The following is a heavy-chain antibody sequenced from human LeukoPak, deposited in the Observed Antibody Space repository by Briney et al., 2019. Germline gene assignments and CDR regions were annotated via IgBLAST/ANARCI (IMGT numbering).Heavy chain of an antibody. CDR1: GFTLSSYW. J-gene: IGHJ4*02. D-gene: IGHD3-10*01. V-gene: IGHV3-74*01. Sequence: PGGSLRLSCAASGFTLSSYWMHWVRQAPGKGLVWVSRINSDGSSTSYADSVKGRFTISRDNAKNTLCLQMNSLRAEDTAVYYCARDAVVVFPYYYGSGRDFDYWGQGTLVTVSS. CDR3: ARDAVVVFPYYYGSGRDFDY. CDR2: INSDGSST.